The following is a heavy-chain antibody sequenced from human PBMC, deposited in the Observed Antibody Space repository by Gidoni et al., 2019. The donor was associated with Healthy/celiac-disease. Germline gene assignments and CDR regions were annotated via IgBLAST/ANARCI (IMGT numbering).Heavy chain of an antibody. CDR1: GGSISSYY. V-gene: IGHV4-4*07. Sequence: QVQLQESGPGLVKPSETLSLTCTVSGGSISSYYWSGIRQPAGKGLEWIGRIYTSGSTNYNPSLKSRVTMSVDTSKNQFSLKLSSVTAADTAVYYCARDQIVGATGGFDYWGQGTLVTVSS. CDR3: ARDQIVGATGGFDY. CDR2: IYTSGST. J-gene: IGHJ4*02. D-gene: IGHD1-26*01.